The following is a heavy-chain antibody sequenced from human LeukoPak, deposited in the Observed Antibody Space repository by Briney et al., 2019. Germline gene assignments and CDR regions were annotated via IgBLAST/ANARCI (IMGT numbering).Heavy chain of an antibody. CDR2: ISGSGTI. Sequence: SETLSLTCTVSGGSINSYWSWIRPPAGRGLEWIGRISGSGTITYNPALQSRLSISIDTSKNPFYLKLMSVTAADTAVYYCARGADGSGRYYSQWGQGIPVIVSS. CDR1: GGSINSY. V-gene: IGHV4-4*07. CDR3: ARGADGSGRYYSQ. D-gene: IGHD3-10*01. J-gene: IGHJ4*02.